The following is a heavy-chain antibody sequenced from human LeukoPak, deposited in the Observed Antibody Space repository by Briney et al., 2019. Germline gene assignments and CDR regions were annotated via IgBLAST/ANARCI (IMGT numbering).Heavy chain of an antibody. D-gene: IGHD3-3*01. CDR2: IIPIFGTA. J-gene: IGHJ4*02. V-gene: IGHV1-69*05. CDR1: GGTFSSYA. Sequence: SVKVSCKASGGTFSSYAISWVRQAPGQGLEWMGGIIPIFGTANYAQKFQGRVTMTTDTSTSTAYMELRSLRSDDTAVYYCARAETYYDFWSGYKTANYFDYWGQGTLVTVSS. CDR3: ARAETYYDFWSGYKTANYFDY.